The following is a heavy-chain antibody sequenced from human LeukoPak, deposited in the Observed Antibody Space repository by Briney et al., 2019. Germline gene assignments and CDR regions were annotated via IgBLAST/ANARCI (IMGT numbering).Heavy chain of an antibody. CDR1: GGSISTGGYY. CDR3: ARGNYDILTGYYPMDY. D-gene: IGHD3-9*01. J-gene: IGHJ4*02. V-gene: IGHV4-31*03. CDR2: IYYSGST. Sequence: SETLSLTCTVSGGSISTGGYYCSWIRQPPGKGLEYIGYIYYSGSTYYNPSLKSRITMSVDTSKNQFSLRLSSVTAADTAVYYCARGNYDILTGYYPMDYWGRGTLVTVSS.